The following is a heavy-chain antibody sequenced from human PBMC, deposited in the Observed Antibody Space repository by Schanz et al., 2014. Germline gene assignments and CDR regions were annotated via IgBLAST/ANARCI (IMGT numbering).Heavy chain of an antibody. CDR1: GFSLDIFA. V-gene: IGHV3-7*03. J-gene: IGHJ3*02. D-gene: IGHD3-10*01. CDR3: AKGRFGELSAFDI. CDR2: IKEDGSVK. Sequence: EVHLLESGGGLVEPGGSLRLSCATSGFSLDIFAVSWVRQAPGKGLEWVANIKEDGSVKDYVDSVKGRFTISRDNAKNTLYLQMNSLRAEDTAVYYCAKGRFGELSAFDIWGLGTLVTVSS.